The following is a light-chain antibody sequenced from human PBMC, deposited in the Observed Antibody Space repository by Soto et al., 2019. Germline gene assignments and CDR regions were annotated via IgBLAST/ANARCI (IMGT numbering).Light chain of an antibody. CDR2: DVS. J-gene: IGLJ1*01. V-gene: IGLV2-11*01. CDR3: CSYAGSYTDV. CDR1: SSDIGAYIY. Sequence: QSALTQPRSVSGSPGQSVSISCTGTSSDIGAYIYVSWYQQHPGKVPKLLLYDVSQRPSGVPDRFSASRSGNTASLTISGLQAEDEADYYCCSYAGSYTDVFGTGTKVTVL.